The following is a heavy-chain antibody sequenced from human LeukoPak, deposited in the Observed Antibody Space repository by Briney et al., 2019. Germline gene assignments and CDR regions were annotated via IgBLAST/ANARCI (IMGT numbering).Heavy chain of an antibody. D-gene: IGHD6-6*01. V-gene: IGHV4-39*07. CDR2: IYHSGST. CDR1: GGSISSSSYY. Sequence: PSETLSLTCIVSGGSISSSSYYWGWIRQPPGKGLEWIGSIYHSGSTYYNPSLKSRVTISVDTSKNQFSLNLSSVTAADTAVYYCARGVARSSKFHFSYYFDYWSQGTLVTVSS. J-gene: IGHJ4*02. CDR3: ARGVARSSKFHFSYYFDY.